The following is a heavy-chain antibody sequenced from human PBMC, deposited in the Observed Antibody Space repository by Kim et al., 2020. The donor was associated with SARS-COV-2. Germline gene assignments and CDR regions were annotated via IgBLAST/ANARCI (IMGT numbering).Heavy chain of an antibody. CDR3: AKGIYTWNYYWFDP. J-gene: IGHJ5*02. D-gene: IGHD1-7*01. CDR2: ITGGGGST. CDR1: GFTFSNYA. V-gene: IGHV3-23*01. Sequence: GGSLRLSCAASGFTFSNYAMSWVRQAAGRGLEWVSGITGGGGSTFYADSVNGRFTISRDNSKNTLYLQMNSLRAEDTAVYYCAKGIYTWNYYWFDPWGQGTLVTVSS.